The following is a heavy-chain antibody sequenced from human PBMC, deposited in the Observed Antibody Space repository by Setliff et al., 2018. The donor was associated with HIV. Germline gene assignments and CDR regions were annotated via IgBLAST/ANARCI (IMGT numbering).Heavy chain of an antibody. Sequence: GGSLRLSCAASGFTFSSYAMSWVRQAPGKGLEWVTLIYKAGKTYYADFVKGRFTIARDDTKNTVSLQMTNLEPGDTAMYYCAKGGYGGAYYVAGYWGQGTKVTVS. CDR2: LIYKAGKT. CDR1: GFTFSSYA. D-gene: IGHD5-18*01. J-gene: IGHJ4*02. V-gene: IGHV3-23*03. CDR3: AKGGYGGAYYVAGY.